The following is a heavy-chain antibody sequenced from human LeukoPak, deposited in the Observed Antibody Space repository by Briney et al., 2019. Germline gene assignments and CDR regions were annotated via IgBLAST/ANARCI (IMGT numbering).Heavy chain of an antibody. D-gene: IGHD2-15*01. Sequence: SSETLSLTCTVSGGSISSSDYCWSWIRQPPGTGLEWIVYMYYSGSTYYNPSLKSRVTISVDTSKNEFFLKLSSVTAADTAVYYCARVSRTQYCSGDSCYSGVDAFDVWGQGTMLTVSS. CDR1: GGSISSSDYC. CDR3: ARVSRTQYCSGDSCYSGVDAFDV. V-gene: IGHV4-30-4*01. CDR2: MYYSGST. J-gene: IGHJ3*01.